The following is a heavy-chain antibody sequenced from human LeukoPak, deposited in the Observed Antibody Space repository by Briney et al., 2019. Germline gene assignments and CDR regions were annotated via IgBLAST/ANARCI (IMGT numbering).Heavy chain of an antibody. CDR1: GGSISSGSYY. CDR3: ARDRVAAAGTSLVFDY. D-gene: IGHD6-13*01. CDR2: IYTSGST. V-gene: IGHV4-61*02. J-gene: IGHJ4*02. Sequence: SETLSLTCTVSGGSISSGSYYWSWIRQPAGKGLEWIGRIYTSGSTNYNPSLKSRVTISVDTSKNQFSLKLSSVTAADTAVYYCARDRVAAAGTSLVFDYWGQGTLVTVSS.